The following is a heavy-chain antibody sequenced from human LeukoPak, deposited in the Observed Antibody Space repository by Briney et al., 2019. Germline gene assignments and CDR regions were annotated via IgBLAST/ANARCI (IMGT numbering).Heavy chain of an antibody. J-gene: IGHJ4*02. V-gene: IGHV3-21*05. D-gene: IGHD2-2*01. CDR1: GFTFSRYA. CDR2: INTDSSDI. CDR3: ARDTFQPGLIDS. Sequence: GGSLRLSCAASGFTFSRYAMNWVRQAPGKGLEWVSYINTDSSDIHYADSVKGRYTISRDNARNTLYLQLSGLRAEDSAVYYCARDTFQPGLIDSWGQGTLVTVSS.